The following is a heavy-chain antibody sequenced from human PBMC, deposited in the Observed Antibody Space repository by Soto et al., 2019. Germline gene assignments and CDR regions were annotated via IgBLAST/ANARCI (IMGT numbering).Heavy chain of an antibody. CDR1: GYTFTSYA. CDR3: ARGLNGYLYYFDY. V-gene: IGHV1-3*01. Sequence: QVQLVQSGAKVKKPGASVKVSCKASGYTFTSYAMHWVRQAPGQRLEWMGWINAGNGNTKYSQKFQGRVTITRDTSASTAYMELSSLTSEDTAVYYCARGLNGYLYYFDYWGQGTLVTVSS. J-gene: IGHJ4*02. CDR2: INAGNGNT. D-gene: IGHD5-18*01.